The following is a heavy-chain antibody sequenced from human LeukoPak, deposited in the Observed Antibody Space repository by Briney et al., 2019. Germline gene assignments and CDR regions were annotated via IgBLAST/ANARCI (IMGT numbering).Heavy chain of an antibody. Sequence: NASETLSLTCTVSGGSISSGGYYWGWIRQPPGKGLECIGSIYYSGITYYNPSLRSRVTISVDTSKNQFSLKLSSVTAADTAVYYCATAPPGTAEYFQHWGQGTLVTVSS. J-gene: IGHJ1*01. D-gene: IGHD1-1*01. CDR1: GGSISSGGYY. CDR2: IYYSGIT. V-gene: IGHV4-39*07. CDR3: ATAPPGTAEYFQH.